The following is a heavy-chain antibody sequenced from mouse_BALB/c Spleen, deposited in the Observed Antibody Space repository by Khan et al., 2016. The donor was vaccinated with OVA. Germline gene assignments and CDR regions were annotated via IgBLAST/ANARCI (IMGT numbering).Heavy chain of an antibody. Sequence: EVQLQESGPGLVKPSQSLSLTCTVPGYSITSDYAWNWIRQFPGNKLEWMGYISYSGTTSYNPSLKSRISITRDTSKNQFFLQLNSVTTEDTATYYCARRYAMDYWGQGTSVTVSS. CDR3: ARRYAMDY. J-gene: IGHJ4*01. CDR2: ISYSGTT. CDR1: GYSITSDYA. V-gene: IGHV3-2*02.